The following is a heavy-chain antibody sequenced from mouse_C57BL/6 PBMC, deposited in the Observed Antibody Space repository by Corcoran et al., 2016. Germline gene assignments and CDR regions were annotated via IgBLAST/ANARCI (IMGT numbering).Heavy chain of an antibody. V-gene: IGHV1-26*01. Sequence: EVQLQQSGPELVKPGASVKISCKASGYTFTDYYMNWVKQSHGKSLEWIGDINPNNGGTSYNQKFKGKATLTVDKSSSTAYMELRSLTSEDSAVYYCARSYWDDAMDYWGQGTSVTVSS. J-gene: IGHJ4*01. CDR2: INPNNGGT. CDR1: GYTFTDYY. D-gene: IGHD4-1*01. CDR3: ARSYWDDAMDY.